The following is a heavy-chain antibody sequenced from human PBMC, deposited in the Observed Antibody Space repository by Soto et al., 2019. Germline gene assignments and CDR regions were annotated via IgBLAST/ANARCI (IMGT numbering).Heavy chain of an antibody. V-gene: IGHV4-34*01. CDR3: ARGYCSSTSCYEAQSPLILAGDAFDI. CDR2: INHSGSA. D-gene: IGHD2-2*01. J-gene: IGHJ3*02. CDR1: GGSFSGYY. Sequence: QVQLQQWGAGLLKPSETLSLTCAVYGGSFSGYYWSWIRQPPGKGLEWIGGINHSGSANYNPSLKSRVTISLDTSKNQFSLKLSSVTAADTAVYYCARGYCSSTSCYEAQSPLILAGDAFDIWGQGTMVTVSS.